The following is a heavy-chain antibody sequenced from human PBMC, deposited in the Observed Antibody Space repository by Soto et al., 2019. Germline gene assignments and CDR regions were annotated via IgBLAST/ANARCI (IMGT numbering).Heavy chain of an antibody. Sequence: QVQLVESGGGVVQPGRSLRLSCAASGFTFSSYGMHWVRQAPGKGLEWVAVISYDGSNKYYADSVKGRFTISRDNSKNTLYLQMHSLRAEDAAVYYCAKDGGWQWLGPDAFDIWGQGTMVTVSS. CDR3: AKDGGWQWLGPDAFDI. V-gene: IGHV3-30*18. D-gene: IGHD6-19*01. CDR2: ISYDGSNK. CDR1: GFTFSSYG. J-gene: IGHJ3*02.